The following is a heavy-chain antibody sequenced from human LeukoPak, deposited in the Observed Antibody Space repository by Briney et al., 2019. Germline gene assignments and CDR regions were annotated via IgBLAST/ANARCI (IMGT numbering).Heavy chain of an antibody. CDR3: ASGSSSPAFDY. J-gene: IGHJ4*02. Sequence: SVKVSCKASGGTFSSYAISWVRQAPGQGLEWMGRIIPILGIANYAQKFQGRVTITADKSTSTAYMELSSLRSEDTAMYYCASGSSSPAFDYWGQGTLVTVSS. D-gene: IGHD1-26*01. CDR1: GGTFSSYA. V-gene: IGHV1-69*04. CDR2: IIPILGIA.